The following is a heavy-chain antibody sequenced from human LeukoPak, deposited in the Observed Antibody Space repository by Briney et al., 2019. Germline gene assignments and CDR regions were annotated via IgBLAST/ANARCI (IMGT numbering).Heavy chain of an antibody. D-gene: IGHD3-10*01. V-gene: IGHV3-30*18. J-gene: IGHJ6*02. Sequence: GGSLRLSCAASGFTFSSYGMHWVRQAPGKGLEWVAVISYDGSNKYYADSVKGRFTISRDNSKNTLYLQMNSLRAEDTAVYYCAKDLYYGSGSYLDYYYGMDVRGQGTTVTVSS. CDR3: AKDLYYGSGSYLDYYYGMDV. CDR2: ISYDGSNK. CDR1: GFTFSSYG.